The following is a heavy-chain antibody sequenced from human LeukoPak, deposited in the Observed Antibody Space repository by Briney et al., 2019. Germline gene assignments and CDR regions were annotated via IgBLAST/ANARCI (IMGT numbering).Heavy chain of an antibody. CDR3: AKDPGWGVPGFDY. D-gene: IGHD3-16*01. J-gene: IGHJ4*02. CDR1: GFTFSSYG. Sequence: GGSLRLSCAASGFTFSSYGMHWVRQAPGKGLEWVAFIRYDGSNKYYADSVKGRFTISRDNSKNTLYLQMNSLRAEDTAVYYCAKDPGWGVPGFDYWGQGTLVTVSS. CDR2: IRYDGSNK. V-gene: IGHV3-30*02.